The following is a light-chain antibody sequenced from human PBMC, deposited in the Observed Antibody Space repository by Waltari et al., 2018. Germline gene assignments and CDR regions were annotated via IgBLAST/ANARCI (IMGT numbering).Light chain of an antibody. Sequence: EIVLTQSPGTLSLSPGEKAILYCRASQSIKVAYVAWYQQRSGQAPRLLTYGALYRAADIPDRFSGSGSGTDFTLTITRLEPEDFAVYYCQQYDTSPGTFGQGTKLEMK. CDR2: GAL. CDR1: QSIKVAY. J-gene: IGKJ2*01. CDR3: QQYDTSPGT. V-gene: IGKV3-20*01.